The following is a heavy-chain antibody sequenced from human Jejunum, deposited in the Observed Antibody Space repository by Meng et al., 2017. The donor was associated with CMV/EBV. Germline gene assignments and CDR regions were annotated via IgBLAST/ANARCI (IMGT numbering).Heavy chain of an antibody. V-gene: IGHV4-59*01. CDR1: GGSISGYY. J-gene: IGHJ4*02. CDR3: ARGWGTTSPWDY. CDR2: IDFSGTT. D-gene: IGHD3-16*01. Sequence: NVSGGSISGYYWNWSRQPPGEGLEWIGNIDFSGTTKYNPSLKSRVTISVDTSKIQFSLNLGSVAPADTAVYYCARGWGTTSPWDYWGQGTLVTVSS.